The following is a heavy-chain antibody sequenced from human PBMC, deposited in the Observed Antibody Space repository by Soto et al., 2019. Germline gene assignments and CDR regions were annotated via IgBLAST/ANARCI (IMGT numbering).Heavy chain of an antibody. J-gene: IGHJ4*02. CDR3: AKDLPHDYGDYSDGESEY. D-gene: IGHD4-17*01. CDR1: GFTFSSYS. V-gene: IGHV3-30*18. Sequence: SLRLSCAASGFTFSSYSMNWVRQAPGKGLEWVASITNDGSNKYYADSVKGRFTISRDNSKNTLYLQMNSLRAEDTAVYYCAKDLPHDYGDYSDGESEYWGQGTLVTVSS. CDR2: ITNDGSNK.